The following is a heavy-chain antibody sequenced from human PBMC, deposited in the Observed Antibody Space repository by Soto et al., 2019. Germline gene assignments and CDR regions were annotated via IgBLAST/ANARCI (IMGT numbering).Heavy chain of an antibody. J-gene: IGHJ6*02. CDR3: VKDMGLELWNYYYGMDV. CDR1: GFTFDDYA. Sequence: EVQLVESGGGLVQPGRSLRLSCAASGFTFDDYAMPWVRQPPGKGLEWVSGINWISGSIAYADSVKGRFTISRDNAKRSLYLQMNSLRPEDTALYYCVKDMGLELWNYYYGMDVWGQGTTVTVSS. D-gene: IGHD1-7*01. CDR2: INWISGSI. V-gene: IGHV3-9*01.